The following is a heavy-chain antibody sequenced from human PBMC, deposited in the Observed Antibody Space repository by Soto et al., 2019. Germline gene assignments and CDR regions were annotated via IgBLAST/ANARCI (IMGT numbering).Heavy chain of an antibody. V-gene: IGHV4-34*01. CDR3: ARGIFITMVRGEALQY. Sequence: SETLSLTCAVYGGXFSGYYWSWIRQPPGKGLEWIGEINHSGSTNYNPSLKSRVTITRDTSASTAYMELSSLRSEDTAVYYCARGIFITMVRGEALQYWGQGTLVTVSS. CDR2: INHSGST. CDR1: GGXFSGYY. J-gene: IGHJ4*02. D-gene: IGHD3-10*01.